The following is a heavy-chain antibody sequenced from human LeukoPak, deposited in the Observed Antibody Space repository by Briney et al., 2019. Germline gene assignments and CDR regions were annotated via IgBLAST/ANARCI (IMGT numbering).Heavy chain of an antibody. J-gene: IGHJ5*02. CDR3: ARYSYDILTGYPKGWFDP. D-gene: IGHD3-9*01. Sequence: SETLSLTCTVSGGSVSSYYWSWIRQPPGKGLEWIGYIYYSGSTNYNPSLKSRVTISVDTSKNQFSLKLSSVTAADTAVYYCARYSYDILTGYPKGWFDPWGQGTLVTVSS. V-gene: IGHV4-59*02. CDR2: IYYSGST. CDR1: GGSVSSYY.